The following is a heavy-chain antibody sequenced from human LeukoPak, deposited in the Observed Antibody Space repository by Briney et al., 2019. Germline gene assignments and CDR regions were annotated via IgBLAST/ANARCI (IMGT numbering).Heavy chain of an antibody. CDR1: GDSVSSNSAA. Sequence: SQTLSLTCAISGDSVSSNSAAWNWIRQSPSRGLEWLGRTYYRSKWYNDYAVSVKSRIIINPDTSKNQFSLQLNSVTPEDTAVYYCARVGRATVFRRNFDYWGQGTLVTVSS. V-gene: IGHV6-1*01. CDR2: TYYRSKWYN. CDR3: ARVGRATVFRRNFDY. D-gene: IGHD4-17*01. J-gene: IGHJ4*02.